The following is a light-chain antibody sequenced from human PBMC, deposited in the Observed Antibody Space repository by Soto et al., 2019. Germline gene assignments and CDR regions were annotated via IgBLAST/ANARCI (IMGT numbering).Light chain of an antibody. CDR2: EVT. V-gene: IGLV2-14*01. Sequence: QSALTQPASVSGSPGQSITISCTGTSSDVGGFDFVSWFQRRPGKAPRLIIYEVTNRPSGISDRFSGSKSGNTACLTISGLQAEDEADYFCSSYIKTTTLYVFGSGTKVTVL. CDR1: SSDVGGFDF. J-gene: IGLJ1*01. CDR3: SSYIKTTTLYV.